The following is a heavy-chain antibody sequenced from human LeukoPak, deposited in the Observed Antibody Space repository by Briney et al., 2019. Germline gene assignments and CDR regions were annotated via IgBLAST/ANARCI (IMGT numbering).Heavy chain of an antibody. Sequence: GGSLRLSCEVSGLTFRSYWMSWVRQAPGKGLEWVANINQDGSGKYFVDSVRGRFTISRDNAKNPLHLQMNTLRAEDTAVYYCARERDGRFFDYWGQGTLVTVSS. J-gene: IGHJ4*02. CDR3: ARERDGRFFDY. V-gene: IGHV3-7*01. D-gene: IGHD5-24*01. CDR1: GLTFRSYW. CDR2: INQDGSGK.